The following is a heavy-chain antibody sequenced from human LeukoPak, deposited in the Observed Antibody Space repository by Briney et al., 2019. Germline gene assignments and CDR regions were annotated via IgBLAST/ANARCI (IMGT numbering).Heavy chain of an antibody. CDR2: IYTSGST. CDR1: GGSISSYY. Sequence: SETLSLTCTVSGGSISSYYWSWIRQPAGKGLEWIGRIYTSGSTNYNPSLKSRVTMSVDTSKNQFSLKLSSVTAADTAVYYCARDRVNYGDSPWRDYFDYWGQGTLVTVSS. V-gene: IGHV4-4*07. CDR3: ARDRVNYGDSPWRDYFDY. J-gene: IGHJ4*02. D-gene: IGHD4-17*01.